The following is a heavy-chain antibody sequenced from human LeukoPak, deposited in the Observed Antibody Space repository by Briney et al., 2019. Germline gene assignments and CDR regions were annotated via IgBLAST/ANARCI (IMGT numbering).Heavy chain of an antibody. Sequence: SETLSPTWPVSGGSISSHYWSWIRQPPGKGLGWIGYIYYSGSTNYNPSLKSRVTISVDTSKNQFSLKLSSVTAADTAVYYCARERPGIAVAGNYYYYYMDVWGKGTTVTVSS. CDR2: IYYSGST. CDR3: ARERPGIAVAGNYYYYYMDV. J-gene: IGHJ6*03. V-gene: IGHV4-59*11. D-gene: IGHD6-19*01. CDR1: GGSISSHY.